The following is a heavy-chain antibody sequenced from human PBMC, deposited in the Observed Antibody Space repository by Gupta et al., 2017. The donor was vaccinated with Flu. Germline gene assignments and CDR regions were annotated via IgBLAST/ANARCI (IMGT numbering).Heavy chain of an antibody. D-gene: IGHD2-15*01. CDR1: GYY. CDR2: IYTSGST. V-gene: IGHV4-4*07. CDR3: ARGYCSGGNCYYFDY. J-gene: IGHJ4*02. Sequence: GYYWSWIRQPAEKGLEWIGRIYTSGSTNYNPSLKSRVTFSVDTSKNQFSLKLSSVTAADTAVYYCARGYCSGGNCYYFDYWGQGTLVTVSS.